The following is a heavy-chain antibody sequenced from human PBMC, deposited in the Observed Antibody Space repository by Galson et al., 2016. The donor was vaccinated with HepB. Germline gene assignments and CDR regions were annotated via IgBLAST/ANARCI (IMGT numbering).Heavy chain of an antibody. CDR2: IKSKTDGGTT. Sequence: SLRLSCAASGFTFAKGWMSWVRQAPGKGLEWIARIKSKTDGGTTDYAAPVKGRFSISRVDSENMLYLQMNSLKTEDTAVYYCNTDGVIKTASIFDCWGQGNLVTVSS. D-gene: IGHD3-10*01. J-gene: IGHJ4*02. CDR3: NTDGVIKTASIFDC. V-gene: IGHV3-15*01. CDR1: GFTFAKGW.